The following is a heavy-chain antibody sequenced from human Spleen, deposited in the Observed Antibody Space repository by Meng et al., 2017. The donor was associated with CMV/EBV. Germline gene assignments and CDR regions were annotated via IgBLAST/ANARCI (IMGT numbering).Heavy chain of an antibody. J-gene: IGHJ4*02. CDR3: ARDLGSFDY. Sequence: SETLSLTCSVSGASISSSSWSWIRQPPGKGLEWIGFFYYRGNNNYNPSLRSRVTISIDTSKNLISLKLTSVTTGDTAVYYCARDLGSFDYWGQGTLVTVSS. D-gene: IGHD3-16*01. V-gene: IGHV4-59*01. CDR1: GASISSSS. CDR2: FYYRGNN.